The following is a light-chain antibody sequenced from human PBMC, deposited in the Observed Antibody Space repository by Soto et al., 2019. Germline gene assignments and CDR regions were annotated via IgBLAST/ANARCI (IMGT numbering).Light chain of an antibody. V-gene: IGLV2-14*01. CDR2: EVT. J-gene: IGLJ1*01. Sequence: QSALTQPASVSGSPGQSITISCTGISSDGDDYKDVSWYQQHPGKAPKLMIYEVTYRPSGVSNRFSGSKSGNTASLTISGVEAEDESDYYSCSYTSTSTVFGTGTKLTVL. CDR1: SSDGDDYKD. CDR3: CSYTSTSTV.